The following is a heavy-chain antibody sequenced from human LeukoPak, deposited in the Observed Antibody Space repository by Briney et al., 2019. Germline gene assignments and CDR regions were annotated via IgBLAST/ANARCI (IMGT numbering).Heavy chain of an antibody. D-gene: IGHD4-23*01. Sequence: PGGSLRLSCAASGFTFSSYEMNWVRQAPGKGLEWVSYISSSGSTIYYADSVKGRFTISRDNSKNTLYLQMNSLRAEDTAVYYCARPDGGNSYYFDYWGQGTLVTVSS. CDR2: ISSSGSTI. V-gene: IGHV3-48*03. J-gene: IGHJ4*02. CDR1: GFTFSSYE. CDR3: ARPDGGNSYYFDY.